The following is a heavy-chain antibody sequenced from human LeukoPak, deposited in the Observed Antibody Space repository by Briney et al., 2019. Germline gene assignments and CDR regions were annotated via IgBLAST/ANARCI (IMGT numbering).Heavy chain of an antibody. J-gene: IGHJ4*02. V-gene: IGHV3-7*01. CDR1: GFPFSNFW. Sequence: GALRLSFGASGFPFSNFWMSWGRPGPGEGVEWVANIKQDGSEKYYVDSVKGRFTISRDNAKNSLYLQMNSLRAEDTAVYYCARERWLQLGLFDYWGQGTLVTVSS. D-gene: IGHD5-24*01. CDR3: ARERWLQLGLFDY. CDR2: IKQDGSEK.